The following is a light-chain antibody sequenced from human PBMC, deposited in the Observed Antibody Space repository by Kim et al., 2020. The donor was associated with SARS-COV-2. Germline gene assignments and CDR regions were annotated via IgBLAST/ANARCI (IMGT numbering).Light chain of an antibody. V-gene: IGLV3-25*03. Sequence: VSPGQTARINCSGDALPKQYAYWYQQKPGQAPVLLIYTDTERPSGIPERFSGSSTGTTVTLTISGVQAEDEADYYCQTADRSGTWVFGGGTQLTVL. CDR3: QTADRSGTWV. CDR2: TDT. CDR1: ALPKQY. J-gene: IGLJ3*02.